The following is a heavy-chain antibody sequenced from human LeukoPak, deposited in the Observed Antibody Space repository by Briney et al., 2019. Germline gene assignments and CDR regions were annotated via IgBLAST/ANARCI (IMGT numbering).Heavy chain of an antibody. V-gene: IGHV3-48*04. CDR3: ARSGSGSYLNWFDP. CDR2: ISSSSSTI. Sequence: GGSLRLSCAASGFTFSSYSMNWVRQAPGKGLEWVSYISSSSSTIYYADSVKGRFTISRDNAKNSLYLQMNSPRAEDTAVYYCARSGSGSYLNWFDPWGQGTLVTVSS. CDR1: GFTFSSYS. D-gene: IGHD3-10*01. J-gene: IGHJ5*02.